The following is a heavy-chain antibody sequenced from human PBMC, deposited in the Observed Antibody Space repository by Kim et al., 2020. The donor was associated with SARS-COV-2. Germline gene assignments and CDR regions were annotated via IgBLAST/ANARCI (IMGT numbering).Heavy chain of an antibody. CDR2: INPSGGST. CDR1: GYTFTSYY. V-gene: IGHV1-46*01. Sequence: ASVKVSCKASGYTFTSYYMHWVRQAPGQGLEWMGIINPSGGSTSYAQKFQGRVTMTRDTSTSTVYMELSSLRSEDTAVYYCARDLSRFGDVWGIVGACPLSYGMDVWGQGTTVTVSS. J-gene: IGHJ6*02. CDR3: ARDLSRFGDVWGIVGACPLSYGMDV. D-gene: IGHD1-26*01.